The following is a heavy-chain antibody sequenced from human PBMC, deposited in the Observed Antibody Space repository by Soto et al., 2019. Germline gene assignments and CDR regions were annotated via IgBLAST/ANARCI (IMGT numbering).Heavy chain of an antibody. D-gene: IGHD2-15*01. CDR1: GGSFSGYY. Sequence: PSETLSLTCAVYGGSFSGYYWSWIRQPPGKGLEWIGEINHSGSTNYNPSLKSRVTISVDTSKNQFSLKLSSVTAADTAVYYCGRMTVVISASHTRSYYYGMDVWGQGTTVTVSS. V-gene: IGHV4-34*01. CDR3: GRMTVVISASHTRSYYYGMDV. J-gene: IGHJ6*02. CDR2: INHSGST.